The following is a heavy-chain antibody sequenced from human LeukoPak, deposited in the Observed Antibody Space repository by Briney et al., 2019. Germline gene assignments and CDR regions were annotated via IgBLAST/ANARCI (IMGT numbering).Heavy chain of an antibody. V-gene: IGHV3-9*01. Sequence: SGGSLRLSCAASGFTFDDYAMHWVRQAPGKGLEWVSGISWNSGSIGYADSVKGRFTISRDNAKNSLYLQMNSLRAGDTALYYCAKGTRNYYGSGSYSYFDYWGQGTLVTVSS. CDR3: AKGTRNYYGSGSYSYFDY. D-gene: IGHD3-10*01. CDR1: GFTFDDYA. CDR2: ISWNSGSI. J-gene: IGHJ4*02.